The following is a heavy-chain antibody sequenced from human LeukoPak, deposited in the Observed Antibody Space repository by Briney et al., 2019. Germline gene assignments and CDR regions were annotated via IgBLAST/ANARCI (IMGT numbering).Heavy chain of an antibody. V-gene: IGHV3-23*01. CDR1: GFTFSTYA. D-gene: IGHD4-17*01. CDR3: AKEWGVDYGLRY. CDR2: ITGSGDGT. Sequence: PGGSLRLTCADSGFTFSTYAMTWVRQAPGKGLEWVSSITGSGDGTSAADSVTGRFTISRDNSKNTLYLQMNSLRADDTAVYYCAKEWGVDYGLRYWGQGTLVTVSS. J-gene: IGHJ4*02.